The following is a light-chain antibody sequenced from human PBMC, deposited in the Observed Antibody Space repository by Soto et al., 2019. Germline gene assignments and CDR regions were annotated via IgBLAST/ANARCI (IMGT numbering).Light chain of an antibody. CDR3: QQYNSYSAT. CDR1: QSISIW. CDR2: DAS. V-gene: IGKV1-5*01. Sequence: DIQMTQSPSTLSASVGDRVTITCRASQSISIWLAWYQQKPGKAPKLLIYDASSLKSGVPSRFSGSGSGTEFTLTISSLQPDDFAPYFCQQYNSYSATFGQGTKVEIK. J-gene: IGKJ1*01.